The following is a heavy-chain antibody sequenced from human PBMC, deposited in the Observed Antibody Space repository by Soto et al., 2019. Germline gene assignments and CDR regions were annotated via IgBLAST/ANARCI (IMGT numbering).Heavy chain of an antibody. Sequence: SETLSLTCAVYGGSFSGYYWSWIRQPPGKGLEWIGEINHSGSTNYNPSLKSRVTISVDTSKNQFSLKLSSVTAADTAVYYCAREVVTIFGVVIGDYGMDVWGQGTTVTSP. CDR1: GGSFSGYY. D-gene: IGHD3-3*01. CDR3: AREVVTIFGVVIGDYGMDV. J-gene: IGHJ6*02. V-gene: IGHV4-34*01. CDR2: INHSGST.